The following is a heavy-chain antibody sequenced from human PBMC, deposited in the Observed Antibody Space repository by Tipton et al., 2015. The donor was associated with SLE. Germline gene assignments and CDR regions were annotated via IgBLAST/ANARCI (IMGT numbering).Heavy chain of an antibody. V-gene: IGHV3-74*01. D-gene: IGHD3-10*01. Sequence: SLRLSCAASGFTFNRYWMHWVRQAPGKGLMWVSRIDSDGTITNYADTVKGRFTISRDNAKDTLYLQMNSLRAEDTAVYYCAGIHYYGSGSRDYWGQGTLVTVSS. CDR3: AGIHYYGSGSRDY. J-gene: IGHJ4*02. CDR1: GFTFNRYW. CDR2: IDSDGTIT.